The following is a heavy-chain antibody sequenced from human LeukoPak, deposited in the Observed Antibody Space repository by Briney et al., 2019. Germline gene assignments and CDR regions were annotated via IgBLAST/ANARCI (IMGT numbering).Heavy chain of an antibody. D-gene: IGHD6-13*01. CDR2: INHSGST. Sequence: PSETLSLTCAVYGGSFSGYYWSWIRQPPGKGLEWRGEINHSGSTNYNPSLKRRVTISVATSTNQFSLKLRSVTAADTAVYYCARGRRIAAAEHFAYWGQGTLVTVSS. CDR1: GGSFSGYY. CDR3: ARGRRIAAAEHFAY. J-gene: IGHJ4*02. V-gene: IGHV4-34*01.